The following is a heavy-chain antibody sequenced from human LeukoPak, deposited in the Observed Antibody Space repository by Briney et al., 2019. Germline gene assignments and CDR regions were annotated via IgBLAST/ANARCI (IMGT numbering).Heavy chain of an antibody. Sequence: PSETLSLTCSVSGASIRSYSWSWLRQPAGKGLEWIGRIHTSASTEYNPSLKSRVTMSVDTSKNQFSLKLNSVTAADTAVDFCARDDNSEYSDDAFDIWGQGTLVTVSS. J-gene: IGHJ3*02. D-gene: IGHD1-26*01. V-gene: IGHV4-4*07. CDR2: IHTSAST. CDR3: ARDDNSEYSDDAFDI. CDR1: GASIRSYS.